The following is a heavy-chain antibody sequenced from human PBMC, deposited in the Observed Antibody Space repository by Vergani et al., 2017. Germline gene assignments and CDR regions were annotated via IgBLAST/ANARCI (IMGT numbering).Heavy chain of an antibody. CDR2: ISAYNGNT. Sequence: QVQLVQSGAEVKKPGASVKVSCKASGYTFSTYGISWVRQAPGQGLEWMVWISAYNGNTNYPEKFQGRLTMTTDTSTRTAYMELRSLGSDDTAVYYCARDLDYGGSDYWGQGTLVTVSS. D-gene: IGHD4-23*01. J-gene: IGHJ4*02. CDR1: GYTFSTYG. CDR3: ARDLDYGGSDY. V-gene: IGHV1-18*01.